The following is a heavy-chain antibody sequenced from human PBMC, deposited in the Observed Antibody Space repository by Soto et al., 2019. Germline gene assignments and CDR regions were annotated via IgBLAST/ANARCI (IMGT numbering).Heavy chain of an antibody. CDR1: GYTFTTLG. CDR2: VRGDNGHT. CDR3: ARDLGYCRSGTCYRQWFDP. J-gene: IGHJ5*02. V-gene: IGHV1-18*01. D-gene: IGHD2-15*01. Sequence: QVQLVQSGAEVQKPGASVKVSCKAYGYTFTTLGISWVRQVPGQGLEWMGWVRGDNGHTNYAQSLQDRVIMTTDTTTNTAYMELRSLRSDDTAVYYCARDLGYCRSGTCYRQWFDPWGQGTLVIVSS.